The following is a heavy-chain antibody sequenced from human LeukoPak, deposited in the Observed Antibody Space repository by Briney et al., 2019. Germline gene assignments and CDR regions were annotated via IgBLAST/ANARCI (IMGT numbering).Heavy chain of an antibody. Sequence: SETLSLTCTVSGGSISSYYWSWIRQPAGKGLEWIGRIYTSGSTNYNPSLKSRVTMSVDTSKNQFSLKLSSVTAADTAVYYCARDGGYSGYDHLAVGYYFDYWGQGTLVTVSS. J-gene: IGHJ4*02. CDR2: IYTSGST. CDR3: ARDGGYSGYDHLAVGYYFDY. V-gene: IGHV4-4*07. D-gene: IGHD5-12*01. CDR1: GGSISSYY.